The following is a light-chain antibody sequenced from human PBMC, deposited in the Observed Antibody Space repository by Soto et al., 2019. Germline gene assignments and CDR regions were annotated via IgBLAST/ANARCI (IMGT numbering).Light chain of an antibody. CDR3: QQSFSRPMYT. V-gene: IGKV1-39*01. CDR1: QNINMF. J-gene: IGKJ2*01. CDR2: GAS. Sequence: EIQMTQSPPSLSASVGDRVVISCRASQNINMFLNWYQQKPGKAPELLIFGASWLQSGVPSRFSGSGSGTDFTLTISNLQPEDFATFYCQQSFSRPMYTFGQGTKVEIK.